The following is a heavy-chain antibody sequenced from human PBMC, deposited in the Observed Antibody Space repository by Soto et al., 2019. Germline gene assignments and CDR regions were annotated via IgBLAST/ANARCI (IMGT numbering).Heavy chain of an antibody. D-gene: IGHD3-10*01. V-gene: IGHV4-34*01. Sequence: QVQLQQWGAGLLKPSETLSLTCAVYGGSFSGYYWSWIRQPPGKGLEWIGEINHSGSTNYNPSLKRRVTISVDTSKNQFSLKLSSVTAADTAVYYCARGYYYGSGSYEERTYYFDYWGQGTLVTVSS. CDR1: GGSFSGYY. CDR3: ARGYYYGSGSYEERTYYFDY. CDR2: INHSGST. J-gene: IGHJ4*02.